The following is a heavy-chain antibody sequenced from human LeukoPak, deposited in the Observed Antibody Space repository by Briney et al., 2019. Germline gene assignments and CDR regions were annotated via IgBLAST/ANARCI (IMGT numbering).Heavy chain of an antibody. CDR3: ARAYSSSWYPNWFDP. J-gene: IGHJ5*02. D-gene: IGHD6-13*01. V-gene: IGHV4-34*01. CDR2: INHSGST. CDR1: GGSFSGYY. Sequence: SETLSLTCAVYGGSFSGYYWSWIRQPPGKGLEWIGEINHSGSTNYNPSLKSRVTISGDTSKNQFSLKLSSVTAADTAVYYCARAYSSSWYPNWFDPWGQGTLVTVSS.